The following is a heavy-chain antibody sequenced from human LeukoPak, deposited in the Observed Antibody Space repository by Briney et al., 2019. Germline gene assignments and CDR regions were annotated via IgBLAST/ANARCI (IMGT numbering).Heavy chain of an antibody. CDR2: IYSGGRT. D-gene: IGHD2-21*01. CDR3: ARERGDRDAFDI. Sequence: PGGSLRLSCAASGLTVSSSYMSWVRQAPGKGLEWVSVIYSGGRTYYADSVKGRFTISRDNSKNTLYLQMNSLRAEDTAVYYCARERGDRDAFDIWGQGTMVTVSS. CDR1: GLTVSSSY. V-gene: IGHV3-53*01. J-gene: IGHJ3*02.